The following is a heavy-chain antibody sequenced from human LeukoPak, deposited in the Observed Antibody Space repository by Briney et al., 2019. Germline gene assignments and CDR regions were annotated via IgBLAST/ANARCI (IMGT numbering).Heavy chain of an antibody. CDR2: IYYSGST. V-gene: IGHV4-59*01. CDR3: ARYDILTGYYHAEYFQH. CDR1: GGSISSYY. D-gene: IGHD3-9*01. Sequence: SETLSLTCTVSGGSISSYYWSWIRQPPGKGLEWVGYIYYSGSTNYNPSLKSRVTISVDPSKNQFSLKLSSVTAADTAVYYCARYDILTGYYHAEYFQHWGQGTLVTVSS. J-gene: IGHJ1*01.